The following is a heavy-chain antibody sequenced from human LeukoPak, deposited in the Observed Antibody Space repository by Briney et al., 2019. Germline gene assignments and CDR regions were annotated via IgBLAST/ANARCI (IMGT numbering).Heavy chain of an antibody. Sequence: PGGSLRLSCAACGFTFSNAWMSWVRQAPGKGLEWVGRIKSKTDGGTTDYAAPVKGRFTISRDDSKNTLYLQMNSLKTEDTAVYYCTTDFYYYDSSGYYHNWFDPWGQGTLVTVSS. J-gene: IGHJ5*02. D-gene: IGHD3-22*01. CDR2: IKSKTDGGTT. CDR3: TTDFYYYDSSGYYHNWFDP. V-gene: IGHV3-15*01. CDR1: GFTFSNAW.